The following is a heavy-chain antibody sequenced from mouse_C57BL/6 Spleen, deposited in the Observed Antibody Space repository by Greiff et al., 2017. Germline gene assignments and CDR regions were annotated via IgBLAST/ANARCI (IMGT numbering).Heavy chain of an antibody. CDR1: GFTFSSSA. V-gene: IGHV5-4*03. D-gene: IGHD1-1*01. Sequence: EVKLMESGGGLVKPGGSLKLSCAASGFTFSSSAMSWVRQTPEKRLEWVATISDGGSYTYYPDTVKGRFTISRDNAKNTLYLQMIHLKSEDTAMYYCARNRSYYGSSPAWFAYWGQGTLVTVSA. CDR3: ARNRSYYGSSPAWFAY. J-gene: IGHJ3*01. CDR2: ISDGGSYT.